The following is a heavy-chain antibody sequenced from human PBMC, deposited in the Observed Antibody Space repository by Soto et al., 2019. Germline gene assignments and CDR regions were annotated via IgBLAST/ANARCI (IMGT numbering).Heavy chain of an antibody. D-gene: IGHD3-9*01. V-gene: IGHV1-69*17. CDR3: AREETGANGADD. CDR2: IIPMIGVT. J-gene: IGHJ4*02. CDR1: GDTFNSYV. Sequence: QVQLVQSGAEVKRPGSSVKVSCESSGDTFNSYVISWVRQAPGQGLEWMGGIIPMIGVTHDAQKFQGSVTISVLSSTCTVSMELTNLGFDDTSLYYWAREETGANGADDSGEGTLVTVSS.